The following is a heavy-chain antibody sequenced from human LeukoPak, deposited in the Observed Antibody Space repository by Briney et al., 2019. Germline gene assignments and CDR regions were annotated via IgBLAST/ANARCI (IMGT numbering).Heavy chain of an antibody. CDR1: GYTLINYG. J-gene: IGHJ4*02. CDR3: AGGRVSYSSSPSFDY. Sequence: ASVKVSCKASGYTLINYGISWVRQAPGQGLEWMGWISADNANTNHPQKFQGRVTMTTDTSTSTAYMELMNLRSDDTAVYYCAGGRVSYSSSPSFDYWGQGTLVTVSS. V-gene: IGHV1-18*01. CDR2: ISADNANT. D-gene: IGHD6-6*01.